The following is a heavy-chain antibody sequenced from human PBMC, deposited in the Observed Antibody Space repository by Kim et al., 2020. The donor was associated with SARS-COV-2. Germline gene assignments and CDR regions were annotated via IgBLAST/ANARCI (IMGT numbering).Heavy chain of an antibody. CDR3: ARGPTTVTFYYYYGMDV. CDR1: GGSFSGYY. J-gene: IGHJ6*02. V-gene: IGHV4-34*01. Sequence: SETLSLTCAVYGGSFSGYYWSWIRQPPGKGLEWIGEINHSGSTNYNPSLKSRVTISVDTSKNQFSLKLSSVTAADTAVYYCARGPTTVTFYYYYGMDVWGPGTTVTVS. D-gene: IGHD4-17*01. CDR2: INHSGST.